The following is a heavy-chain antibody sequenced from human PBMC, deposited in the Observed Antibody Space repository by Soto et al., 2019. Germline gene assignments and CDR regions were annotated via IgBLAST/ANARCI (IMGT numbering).Heavy chain of an antibody. D-gene: IGHD4-17*01. CDR1: GFSLSTSAVG. V-gene: IGHV2-5*02. CDR3: THKPEGYGGNSFDY. Sequence: QITLKESGPTLVKPTQTLTLTCTFSGFSLSTSAVGVGWIRQPPGKALEWLALIYCDDDKRYSPSLKSRLTSTQDTSKNHVVLTITTMDPVDTATYYCTHKPEGYGGNSFDYRGQGTLVTVSS. J-gene: IGHJ4*02. CDR2: IYCDDDK.